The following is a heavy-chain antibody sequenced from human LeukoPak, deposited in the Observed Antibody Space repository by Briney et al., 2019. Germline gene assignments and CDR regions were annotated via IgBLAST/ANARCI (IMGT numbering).Heavy chain of an antibody. CDR3: TIDPFAGLTPY. V-gene: IGHV3-74*01. CDR2: IDTDGSVT. D-gene: IGHD2-15*01. J-gene: IGHJ4*02. CDR1: GFTFSSTW. Sequence: GGSLRLSCAASGFTFSSTWKHWVRQAPRQGLVWVSLIDTDGSVTNYADPVKGRFTISRDNAKNTLYLQMNSLRAEDTAVYYCTIDPFAGLTPYWGQGTLVTVSS.